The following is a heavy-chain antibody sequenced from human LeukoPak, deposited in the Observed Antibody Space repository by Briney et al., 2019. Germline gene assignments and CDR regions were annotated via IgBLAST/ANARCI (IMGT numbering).Heavy chain of an antibody. D-gene: IGHD6-19*01. V-gene: IGHV4-4*02. Sequence: SETLSLTCAVSGGSISSSNWWSWVRPPPGKGLEWIGEIYHSGSTNYNPSLKSRVTISVDKSKNQFSLKLSSVTAADTAVYYCARDQPDSSGWYAKDAFDIWGQGTMVTVSS. CDR1: GGSISSSNW. CDR2: IYHSGST. CDR3: ARDQPDSSGWYAKDAFDI. J-gene: IGHJ3*02.